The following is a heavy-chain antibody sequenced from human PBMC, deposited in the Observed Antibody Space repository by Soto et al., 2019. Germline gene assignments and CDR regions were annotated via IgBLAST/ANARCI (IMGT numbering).Heavy chain of an antibody. Sequence: GLSLRLSCRASGFTFSTYSMTWVRQAPGKGLEWVSYISRSSNVYYADSVKGRFTISRDNAKNSLYLQMNSLRDEDTAVYYCARPWNVWGQGTTVTVCS. CDR2: ISRSSNV. CDR1: GFTFSTYS. D-gene: IGHD1-1*01. J-gene: IGHJ6*02. V-gene: IGHV3-48*02. CDR3: ARPWNV.